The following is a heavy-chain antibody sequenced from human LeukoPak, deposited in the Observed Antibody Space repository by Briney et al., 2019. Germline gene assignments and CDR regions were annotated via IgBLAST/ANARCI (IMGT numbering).Heavy chain of an antibody. V-gene: IGHV4-59*01. CDR3: ARVGDWNDLVY. CDR2: ILYSGTTT. D-gene: IGHD1-1*01. Sequence: SETLSLTCTVSGGSISPYYWSWIRQTPGKGLEWIGYILYSGTTTNYNPSLKGRVTISVDTSKNQFSLKLSSVTAADTAVYYCARVGDWNDLVYWGQGTLVTVSS. CDR1: GGSISPYY. J-gene: IGHJ4*02.